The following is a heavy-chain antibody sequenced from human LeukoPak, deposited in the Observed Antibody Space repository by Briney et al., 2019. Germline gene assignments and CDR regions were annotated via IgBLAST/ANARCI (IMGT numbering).Heavy chain of an antibody. D-gene: IGHD2-21*01. V-gene: IGHV2-5*02. CDR2: IYWDEDK. Sequence: SGPTLVKPTHTLTLTCTFSGFSLSTSGVGVTCIHQPPGKALEWLALIYWDEDKRYTSSLKSKLTITKDTSKNQLVLTMTNMNPVHTATYYFAHRPGRGIPAAQWGQGTLVRVSS. CDR3: AHRPGRGIPAAQ. J-gene: IGHJ1*01. CDR1: GFSLSTSGVG.